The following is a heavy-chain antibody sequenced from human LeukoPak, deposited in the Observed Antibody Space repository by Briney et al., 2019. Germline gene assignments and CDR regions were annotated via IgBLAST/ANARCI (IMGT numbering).Heavy chain of an antibody. CDR3: ARDPHLIAYYYDTSGYSPPGY. V-gene: IGHV3-23*01. D-gene: IGHD3-22*01. CDR1: GFTFSNYA. Sequence: PGGSLRLSCAASGFTFSNYAMSWVRQAPGKGLEWVSTISGSGGSTYNADSVKGRFTISRDNSRNTLYLQMNSLRPEDTAVYYCARDPHLIAYYYDTSGYSPPGYWGQGALVTVSS. J-gene: IGHJ4*02. CDR2: ISGSGGST.